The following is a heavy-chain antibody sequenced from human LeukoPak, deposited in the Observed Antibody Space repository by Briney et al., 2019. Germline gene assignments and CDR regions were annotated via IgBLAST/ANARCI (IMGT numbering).Heavy chain of an antibody. CDR3: ARDLEVAGIFDY. CDR1: GFTVSSNY. CDR2: IYSGGST. D-gene: IGHD6-19*01. Sequence: GGSLRLSCAASGFTVSSNYMSWVRQAPGKGLEWVSVIYSGGSTYYADSVKGRFTISRDNSKNTLYLQMNSLRAEGTAVYYCARDLEVAGIFDYWGQGTLVTVSS. V-gene: IGHV3-66*01. J-gene: IGHJ4*02.